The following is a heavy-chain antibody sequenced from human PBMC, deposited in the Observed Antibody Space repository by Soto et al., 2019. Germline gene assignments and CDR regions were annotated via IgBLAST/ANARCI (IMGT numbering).Heavy chain of an antibody. V-gene: IGHV1-46*01. D-gene: IGHD6-19*01. J-gene: IGHJ4*02. CDR1: GSITNHH. CDR3: VRVTLSGTIAVAGAVGS. Sequence: QVHLVQSGAEVKKPGASVNVSCQASGSITNHHMHLVRQAPGQGLELMGIFNPSVLRTTYAQTFQVRFLSGSETSPSTFHVELRRTRSADTAVYFCVRVTLSGTIAVAGAVGSWGPGTLVIVSS. CDR2: FNPSVLRT.